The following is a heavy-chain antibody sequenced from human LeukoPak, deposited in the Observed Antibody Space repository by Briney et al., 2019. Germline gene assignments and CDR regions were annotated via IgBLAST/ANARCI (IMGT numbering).Heavy chain of an antibody. J-gene: IGHJ4*02. V-gene: IGHV1-18*04. CDR2: ISAYNGNT. D-gene: IGHD3-9*01. CDR3: GVLRYFDWLPRY. CDR1: GYTFTSYG. Sequence: GASVEVSCKASGYTFTSYGISWVRQAPGQGLEWMGWISAYNGNTNYAQKLQGRVTMTTDTSTSTAYMELRSLRSDDTAVYYCGVLRYFDWLPRYWGQGTLVTVSS.